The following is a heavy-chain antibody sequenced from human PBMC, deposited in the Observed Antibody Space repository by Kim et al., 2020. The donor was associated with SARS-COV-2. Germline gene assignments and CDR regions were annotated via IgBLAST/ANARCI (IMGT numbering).Heavy chain of an antibody. J-gene: IGHJ4*02. Sequence: SETLSLTCTVSGYSISSGYYWGWIRQPPGKGLEWIGSIYHSGSTYYNPSLKSRVTISVDTSKNQFSLKLSSVTAADTAVYYCWGYCSSTSCLDFDYWGQG. CDR3: WGYCSSTSCLDFDY. CDR2: IYHSGST. CDR1: GYSISSGYY. V-gene: IGHV4-38-2*02. D-gene: IGHD2-2*01.